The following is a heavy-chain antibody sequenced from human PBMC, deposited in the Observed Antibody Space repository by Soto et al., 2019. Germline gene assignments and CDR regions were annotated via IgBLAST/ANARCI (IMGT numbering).Heavy chain of an antibody. CDR2: ISGYNGNT. V-gene: IGHV1-18*01. Sequence: QVQLVQSGAEVKKPGASVTVSCKTSGYTFSNYGINWVRQAPGQGLEWMGWISGYNGNTNYAQTVQGRVTMTTDTCTGTVYMELRSLKSDDTAICYCSRFIMVGGWFDPNYYHGMDVWGQGTTVTVSS. D-gene: IGHD6-19*01. CDR3: SRFIMVGGWFDPNYYHGMDV. J-gene: IGHJ6*02. CDR1: GYTFSNYG.